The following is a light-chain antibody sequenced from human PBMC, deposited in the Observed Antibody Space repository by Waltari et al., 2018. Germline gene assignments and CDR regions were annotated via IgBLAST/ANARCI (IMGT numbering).Light chain of an antibody. CDR2: YDS. V-gene: IGLV3-21*04. CDR1: NIGSKN. CDR3: QVWDSVSDHPWI. Sequence: SYVLLQAPSMSVAPGKTARITCGGSNIGSKNVHWFQHKPGQAPVMVIYYDSDRPSGIPERFSGSNSGNTATLTISRVEAGDEADYYCQVWDSVSDHPWIFGGGTRLTVL. J-gene: IGLJ2*01.